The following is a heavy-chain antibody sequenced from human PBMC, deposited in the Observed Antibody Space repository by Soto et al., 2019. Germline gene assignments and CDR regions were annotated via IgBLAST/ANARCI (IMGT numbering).Heavy chain of an antibody. Sequence: PSETLSLTCTVSGGSISSYYWSWIRQPPGKGLEWIGYIYYSGSTNYNPSLKSRVTISVDTSKNQFSLKLSSVTAADTAVYYCARAIPLGRYAFDIWGQGTMVTVSS. CDR1: GGSISSYY. CDR2: IYYSGST. CDR3: ARAIPLGRYAFDI. V-gene: IGHV4-59*01. D-gene: IGHD1-26*01. J-gene: IGHJ3*02.